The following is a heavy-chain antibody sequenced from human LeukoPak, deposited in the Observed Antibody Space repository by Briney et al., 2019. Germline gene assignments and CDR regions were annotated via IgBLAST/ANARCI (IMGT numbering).Heavy chain of an antibody. Sequence: PGGSLRLSCAASGFTFSDYYMSWIRQAPGKRLEWVSYISSSGSTIYYADSVKGRFTISRDNAKNSLYLQMNSLRAEDTAVYYCARADCSGGSCYFLYYYYYGMDVWGQGTTVTVSS. D-gene: IGHD2-15*01. V-gene: IGHV3-11*01. CDR1: GFTFSDYY. CDR3: ARADCSGGSCYFLYYYYYGMDV. J-gene: IGHJ6*02. CDR2: ISSSGSTI.